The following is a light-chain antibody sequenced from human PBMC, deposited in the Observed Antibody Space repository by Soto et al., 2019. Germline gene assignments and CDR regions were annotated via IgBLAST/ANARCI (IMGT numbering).Light chain of an antibody. CDR2: DAS. Sequence: EIVLTQSPATLSLSPGQGATLSCRASQNIDNYLAWYRQKPGQAPTLLIFDASTRATGIPPRFSGSGSGTDFTLTISSLEPEDFAIYYCQMRSFRPEISFVGGTKVEI. V-gene: IGKV3-11*01. CDR3: QMRSFRPEIS. J-gene: IGKJ4*01. CDR1: QNIDNY.